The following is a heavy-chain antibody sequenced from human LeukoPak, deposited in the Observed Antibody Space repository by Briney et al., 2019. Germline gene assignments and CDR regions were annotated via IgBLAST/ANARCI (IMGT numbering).Heavy chain of an antibody. CDR2: MNPNRGKT. CDR1: GYTFTSYD. D-gene: IGHD5-18*01. J-gene: IGHJ4*02. V-gene: IGHV1-8*01. CDR3: ARGISRKAMVLPGY. Sequence: ASVKVSCKASGYTFTSYDINWVRQAAGQGLEWMGWMNPNRGKTDYAQKFQGRVTMTRNRSIRTDYMELSSLRSEDTAVYYCARGISRKAMVLPGYWGQGTLVTVSS.